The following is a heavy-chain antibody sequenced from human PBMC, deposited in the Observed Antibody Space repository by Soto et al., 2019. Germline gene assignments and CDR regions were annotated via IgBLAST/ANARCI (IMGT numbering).Heavy chain of an antibody. CDR2: INNGGST. J-gene: IGHJ4*02. CDR3: ARDYTHGYGSGSYSLVDVRRFDGFDY. D-gene: IGHD3-10*01. CDR1: GGSISGHY. V-gene: IGHV4-59*11. Sequence: SETLSLRWTVSGGSISGHYWSCIRQPPRKGLAGIGDINNGGSTNYNPSLKSRVTISVDTSKNQFSLKLSSVTAVDTAVYYCARDYTHGYGSGSYSLVDVRRFDGFDYWGQGTLVTVSS.